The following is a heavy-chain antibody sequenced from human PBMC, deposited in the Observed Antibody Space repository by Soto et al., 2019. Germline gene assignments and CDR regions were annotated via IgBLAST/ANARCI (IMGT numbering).Heavy chain of an antibody. CDR1: GGTFSSYA. CDR3: AVGAYCGGDCYYYFDY. J-gene: IGHJ4*02. Sequence: QVQLVQSGAEVKKPGSSVKVSCKASGGTFSSYAISWVRQAPGQGLEWMGGIIPIFGTANYAQKFQGRVTITADESTSTAYMELGSLRSEDTAVYYCAVGAYCGGDCYYYFDYWGQGTLVTVSS. V-gene: IGHV1-69*01. CDR2: IIPIFGTA. D-gene: IGHD2-21*02.